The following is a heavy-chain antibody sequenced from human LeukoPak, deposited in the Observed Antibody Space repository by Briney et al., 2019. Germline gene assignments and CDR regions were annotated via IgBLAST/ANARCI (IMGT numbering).Heavy chain of an antibody. J-gene: IGHJ4*02. Sequence: ASVKVSCKASGYTFTGYYMHWVRQAPGQGLEWMGWINPNSGGTNYAQKFQGRVTMTRDTSISTAYMELSRLRSDDTAVYYCARTTIVVVPAAMYWWAGGFDYWGQGTLVTVSS. V-gene: IGHV1-2*02. CDR2: INPNSGGT. CDR1: GYTFTGYY. CDR3: ARTTIVVVPAAMYWWAGGFDY. D-gene: IGHD2-2*01.